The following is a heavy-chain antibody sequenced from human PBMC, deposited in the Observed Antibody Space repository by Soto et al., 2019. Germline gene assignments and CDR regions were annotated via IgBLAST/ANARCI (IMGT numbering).Heavy chain of an antibody. V-gene: IGHV4-4*07. CDR3: ARESGEIWTFEAH. CDR2: ITVNEIT. D-gene: IGHD1-26*01. Sequence: QVQQLESGPGLVKPWDTLSLTCTVSGAYVSDFSWSWIRQPAGTGLEWIGRITVNEITQYTPSFSSRVTMSMDTSWNQFSLNLQSATAADTALYYCARESGEIWTFEAHWGQGTLVTVSS. J-gene: IGHJ1*01. CDR1: GAYVSDFS.